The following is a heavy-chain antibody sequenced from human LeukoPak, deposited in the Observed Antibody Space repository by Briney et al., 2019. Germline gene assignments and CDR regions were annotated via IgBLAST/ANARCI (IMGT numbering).Heavy chain of an antibody. CDR2: MNPNSGNT. CDR3: ASQSPTLYSSGWYVQFGY. D-gene: IGHD6-19*01. CDR1: GYTFTSYD. V-gene: IGHV1-8*01. J-gene: IGHJ4*02. Sequence: ASVKVSCKASGYTFTSYDINWVRQATGQGLEWMGWMNPNSGNTGYAQKFQGRVTMTRNTSISTAYMELSSLRSGDTAVYYCASQSPTLYSSGWYVQFGYWGQGTLVTVSS.